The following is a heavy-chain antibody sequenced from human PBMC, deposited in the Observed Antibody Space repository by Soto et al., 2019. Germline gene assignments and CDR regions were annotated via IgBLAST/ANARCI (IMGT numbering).Heavy chain of an antibody. D-gene: IGHD6-6*01. CDR2: VWYDGSNK. J-gene: IGHJ6*03. V-gene: IGHV3-33*01. CDR1: GFTFSSYG. Sequence: GGSLRLSCAASGFTFSSYGMHWVRPAPGKGLEWVAVVWYDGSNKYYADSVKGRFTISRDNSKNTLYLQMNSLRAEDTAVYYCARDQLSSSSGVYYYYMDVWGKGTTVTVSS. CDR3: ARDQLSSSSGVYYYYMDV.